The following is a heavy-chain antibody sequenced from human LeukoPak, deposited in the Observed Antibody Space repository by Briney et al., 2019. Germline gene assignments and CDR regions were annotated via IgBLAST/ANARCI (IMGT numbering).Heavy chain of an antibody. CDR2: ISSSGTII. CDR1: GFTFSDYY. CDR3: ARGYLAAAGDNWFDP. Sequence: GGSLRLSCAASGFTFSDYYMSWIRQAPGKGLEWVSYISSSGTIIYYADSVKGRFTISRDNAKNSLYLQMNSLRAEDTAVYYCARGYLAAAGDNWFDPWGQGTLVTVSS. D-gene: IGHD6-13*01. V-gene: IGHV3-11*04. J-gene: IGHJ5*02.